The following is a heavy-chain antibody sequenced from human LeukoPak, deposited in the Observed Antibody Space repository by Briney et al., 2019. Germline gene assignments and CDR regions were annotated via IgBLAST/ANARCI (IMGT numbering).Heavy chain of an antibody. Sequence: GGSLRLSCAASGFAFDDYAMHWVRQAPGKGLEWVSGISWNSGSIGYADSAKGRLTISRDNAKNSLYLQMNSLRAEDTALYYCAKDVLTATTFDSGMNVWGQGTTVTVSS. CDR2: ISWNSGSI. CDR3: AKDVLTATTFDSGMNV. V-gene: IGHV3-9*01. J-gene: IGHJ6*02. D-gene: IGHD1-20*01. CDR1: GFAFDDYA.